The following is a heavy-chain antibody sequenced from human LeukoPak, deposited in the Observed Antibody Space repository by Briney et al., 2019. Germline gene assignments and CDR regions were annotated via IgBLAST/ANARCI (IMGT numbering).Heavy chain of an antibody. CDR2: IYYSGST. CDR1: GGSISSGDYY. D-gene: IGHD2-2*01. J-gene: IGHJ4*02. V-gene: IGHV4-30-4*01. Sequence: SETLSLTCTVSGGSISSGDYYWSWIRQPPGKGLEWIGYIYYSGSTYYNPSLKSRGTISVDTSNNQFSLKLSSVTAADAAVYYCATSAFGYCSSTSCYAPDYWGQGTLVTVSS. CDR3: ATSAFGYCSSTSCYAPDY.